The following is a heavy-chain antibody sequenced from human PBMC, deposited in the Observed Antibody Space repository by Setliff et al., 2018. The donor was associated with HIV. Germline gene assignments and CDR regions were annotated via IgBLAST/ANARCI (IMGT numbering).Heavy chain of an antibody. CDR3: ARGPKKGVDILPPDS. D-gene: IGHD3-3*01. Sequence: ASVKVSCKASGGSFYTYAFTWVRQAPGQGLEWVGGIVPVFRTVNYAQKLQGRVTITADESTSTSYMELNSLTSDDTAVYYCARGPKKGVDILPPDSWGQGTLVTVPS. CDR1: GGSFYTYA. J-gene: IGHJ5*02. V-gene: IGHV1-69*13. CDR2: IVPVFRTV.